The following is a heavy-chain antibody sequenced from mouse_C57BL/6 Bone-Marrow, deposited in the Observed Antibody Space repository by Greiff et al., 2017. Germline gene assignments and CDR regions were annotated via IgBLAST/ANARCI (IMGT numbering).Heavy chain of an antibody. CDR2: INPNYGTT. V-gene: IGHV1-39*01. D-gene: IGHD2-12*01. CDR1: GYSFTDYN. CDR3: AAECGYRGYAMDY. J-gene: IGHJ4*01. Sequence: VQLQQSGPELVKPGASVKISCKASGYSFTDYNMNWVKQSNGKSLEWIGVINPNYGTTSYNQKFKGKATLTVDQSSSTAYMQLNSLTSEDSAVYYYAAECGYRGYAMDYWGQGASVTVAS.